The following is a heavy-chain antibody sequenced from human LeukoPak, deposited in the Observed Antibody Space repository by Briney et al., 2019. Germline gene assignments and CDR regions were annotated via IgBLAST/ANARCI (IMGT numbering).Heavy chain of an antibody. CDR1: GYSFTNYW. J-gene: IGHJ3*02. Sequence: GESLKISCKGSGYSFTNYWIGWVRQMPGKGLEWMGIIYPGDSETRYSPSFQGQGTISADKSISTAYLQWSSLKASDTAMFYCARVRAAATIDAFDIWGQGTMVTVSS. V-gene: IGHV5-51*01. CDR2: IYPGDSET. D-gene: IGHD2-21*01. CDR3: ARVRAAATIDAFDI.